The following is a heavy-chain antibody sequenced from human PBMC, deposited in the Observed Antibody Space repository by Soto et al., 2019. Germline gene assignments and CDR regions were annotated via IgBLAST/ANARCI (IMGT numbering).Heavy chain of an antibody. CDR3: ARLPRGYGNYVDS. J-gene: IGHJ4*02. D-gene: IGHD2-15*01. V-gene: IGHV4-39*01. CDR2: IYSGGST. CDR1: GGSISSSSYY. Sequence: SETLSLTCTVSGGSISSSSYYWGWIRQPPGKGLEWIGSIYSGGSTYYNPSLKSRVTISVDTPKNEFSLKLSSVTAADRAVYYCARLPRGYGNYVDSWGQGILVTVSS.